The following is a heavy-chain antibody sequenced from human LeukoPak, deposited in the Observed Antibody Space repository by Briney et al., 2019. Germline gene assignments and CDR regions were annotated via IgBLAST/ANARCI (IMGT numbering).Heavy chain of an antibody. CDR2: ISYTGTYI. CDR3: ARGGSGSYYYYGMDV. J-gene: IGHJ6*02. Sequence: GGSLRLSCAASAFSLNAYNMNWVRQAPGKGLEWVSSISYTGTYIYYADSVKGRFTISRDNSKNTLYLQMNSLRAEDTAVYYCARGGSGSYYYYGMDVWGQGTTVTVSS. CDR1: AFSLNAYN. V-gene: IGHV3-21*04. D-gene: IGHD3-10*01.